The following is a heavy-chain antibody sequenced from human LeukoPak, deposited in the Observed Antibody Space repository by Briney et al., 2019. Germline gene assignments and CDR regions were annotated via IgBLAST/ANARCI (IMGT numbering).Heavy chain of an antibody. CDR2: IKSKTDGGTT. Sequence: PGGSLRLSCAASGFTFSNAWMSWVRQAPGKGLEWVGRIKSKTDGGTTDYAAPVKGRFTISRDDSKNTLYLQMNSLKTEDTAVYYCTTDGYYYGSGSPFDYWGPGTLVTVSS. V-gene: IGHV3-15*01. D-gene: IGHD3-10*01. CDR1: GFTFSNAW. CDR3: TTDGYYYGSGSPFDY. J-gene: IGHJ4*02.